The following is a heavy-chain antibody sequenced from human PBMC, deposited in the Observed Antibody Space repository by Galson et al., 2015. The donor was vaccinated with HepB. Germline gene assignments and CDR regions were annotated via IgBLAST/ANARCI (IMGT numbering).Heavy chain of an antibody. D-gene: IGHD6-13*01. V-gene: IGHV3-11*01. CDR2: ISSSGSTI. CDR1: GFTFSDYY. J-gene: IGHJ4*02. CDR3: ARCPYSSSWSFDY. Sequence: SLRLSCAASGFTFSDYYMSWIRQAPGKGLEWVSYISSSGSTIYYADSVKGRFTISRDNAKNSLYLQMNSLRAEDTAVYYCARCPYSSSWSFDYWGQGTLVTVSS.